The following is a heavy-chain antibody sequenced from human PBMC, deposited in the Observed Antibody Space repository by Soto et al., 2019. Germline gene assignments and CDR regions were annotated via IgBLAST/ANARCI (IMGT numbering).Heavy chain of an antibody. CDR1: GYTFTSYG. V-gene: IGHV1-18*01. CDR2: ISAYNGNT. J-gene: IGHJ6*02. Sequence: ASVKVSCKASGYTFTSYGISWVRQAPGQGLEWMGWISAYNGNTNYAQKLQGRVTMTTDTSTGTAYMELRSLRSDDTAVYYCAYWEPGGDYYYGMDVWGQGTTVTVSS. CDR3: AYWEPGGDYYYGMDV. D-gene: IGHD2-8*02.